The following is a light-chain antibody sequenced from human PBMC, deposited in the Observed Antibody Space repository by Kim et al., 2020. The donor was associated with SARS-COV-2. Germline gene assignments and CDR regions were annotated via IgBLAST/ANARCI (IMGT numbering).Light chain of an antibody. J-gene: IGLJ3*02. V-gene: IGLV4-60*03. CDR3: ETWDSNTRV. Sequence: SVKRSCTLNSGDISNSWAWHQQQPGKAPGYLMKLEGRGRYNKGSGVPVRFAGSSSGADRYLTISNRQSEDEADYYCETWDSNTRVFGGGTQLTVL. CDR1: SGDISNS. CDR2: LEGRGRY.